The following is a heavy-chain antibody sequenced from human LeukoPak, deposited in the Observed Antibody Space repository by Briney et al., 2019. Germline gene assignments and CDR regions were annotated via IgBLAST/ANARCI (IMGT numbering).Heavy chain of an antibody. D-gene: IGHD4-17*01. V-gene: IGHV4-34*01. CDR3: ARPSLYGDYNY. J-gene: IGHJ4*02. CDR2: INHGGST. CDR1: GGSFSGYY. Sequence: PSETLSLTCAVYGGSFSGYYWSWIRQPPGKGLEWIGEINHGGSTNYNPSLKSRVTISVDTSKNQFSLKLSSVTAADTAVYYCARPSLYGDYNYWGQGTLVTVSS.